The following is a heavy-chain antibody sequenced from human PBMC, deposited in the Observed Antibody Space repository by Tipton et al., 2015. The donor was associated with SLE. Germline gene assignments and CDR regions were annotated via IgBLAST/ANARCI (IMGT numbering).Heavy chain of an antibody. CDR1: GGSFSGSY. CDR3: ARLSSSDKGLMITDWYFDR. D-gene: IGHD3-16*01. CDR2: IYYSGST. V-gene: IGHV4-59*01. J-gene: IGHJ2*01. Sequence: LRLSCAVYGGSFSGSYWGWIRQPPGKGLEWIGYIYYSGSTSYNPSLKSRVTISVDTSKNHFSLKLSSVTAADTAVYYCARLSSSDKGLMITDWYFDRWGRGTLVTASS.